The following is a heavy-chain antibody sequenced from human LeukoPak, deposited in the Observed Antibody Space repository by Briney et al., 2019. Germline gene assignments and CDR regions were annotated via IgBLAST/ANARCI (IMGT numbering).Heavy chain of an antibody. D-gene: IGHD6-19*01. CDR3: ARDRGYSSSY. V-gene: IGHV4-59*01. J-gene: IGHJ4*02. CDR2: IYFSGST. CDR1: GGSISSYY. Sequence: PSETLSLTCTVSGGSISSYYWSWIRQPPGKGLEWIGYIYFSGSTNYNPSLKSRVTISVDTSKNQFSLKLNSVTTADTAVYYCARDRGYSSSYWGQGTLVTVSS.